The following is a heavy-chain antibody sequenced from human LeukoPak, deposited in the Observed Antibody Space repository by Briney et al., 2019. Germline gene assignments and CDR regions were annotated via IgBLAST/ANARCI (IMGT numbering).Heavy chain of an antibody. CDR1: GFTFSSYG. V-gene: IGHV3-33*01. CDR3: ARDIYSGYDLSFDY. Sequence: PGGSLRLSRAASGFTFSSYGMHWVRQAPGKGLEWVAVIWYDGSNKYYADSVKGRFTISRDNSKNTLYLQMNSLRAEDTAVYYCARDIYSGYDLSFDYWGQGTLVTVSS. D-gene: IGHD5-12*01. J-gene: IGHJ4*02. CDR2: IWYDGSNK.